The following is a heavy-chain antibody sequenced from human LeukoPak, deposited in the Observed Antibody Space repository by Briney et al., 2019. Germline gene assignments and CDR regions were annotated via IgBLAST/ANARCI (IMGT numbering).Heavy chain of an antibody. J-gene: IGHJ4*02. CDR3: AREWWELPNYFDY. CDR1: GFTFSSYA. V-gene: IGHV3-30-3*01. Sequence: GGSLRHSCAASGFTFSSYAMHWVRQAPGKGLEWVAVISYDGSNKYYADSVKGRFTISRDNSKNTLYLQMNSLRAEDTAVYYCAREWWELPNYFDYWGQGTLVTVSS. D-gene: IGHD1-26*01. CDR2: ISYDGSNK.